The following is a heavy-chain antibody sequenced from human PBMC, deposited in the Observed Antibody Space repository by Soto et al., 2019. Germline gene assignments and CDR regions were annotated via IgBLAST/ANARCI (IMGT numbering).Heavy chain of an antibody. CDR1: AFTFSNHW. Sequence: EAQLVESGGGLVQPGGSLRLSCAASAFTFSNHWMNWVRQAPGKGLEWLANIKQDGSERNYVESVKGRFTISRDNAKNSLYLEVHSLRAEDTAVYYCARGFGTDYWGQGTLVTVSS. CDR3: ARGFGTDY. J-gene: IGHJ4*02. V-gene: IGHV3-7*01. CDR2: IKQDGSER. D-gene: IGHD1-1*01.